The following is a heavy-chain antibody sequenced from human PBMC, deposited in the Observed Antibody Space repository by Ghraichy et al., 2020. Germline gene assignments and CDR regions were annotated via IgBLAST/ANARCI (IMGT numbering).Heavy chain of an antibody. CDR2: ISSSSSTI. CDR3: ARDYGYYFDY. CDR1: GFTFSSYS. Sequence: GESLNISCAASGFTFSSYSMNWVHQAPGKGLEWVSYISSSSSTIYYADSVKGRFTISRDNAKNSLYLQMNSLRDEDTAVYYCARDYGYYFDYWGQGTLVTVSS. D-gene: IGHD4-17*01. J-gene: IGHJ4*02. V-gene: IGHV3-48*02.